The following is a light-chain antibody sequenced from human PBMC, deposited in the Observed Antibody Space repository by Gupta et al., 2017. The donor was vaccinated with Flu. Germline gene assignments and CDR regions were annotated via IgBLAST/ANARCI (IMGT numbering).Light chain of an antibody. CDR2: DAS. CDR1: QSVSSY. J-gene: IGKJ1*01. CDR3: QQRSNWPPWT. Sequence: EIVLTQSPATLSLSPGERATLSCRASQSVSSYLAWYKQKPGQAPRLLIYDASNRDTGIPARFSGSGYGTDFTLTISSREPEDFAVYYCQQRSNWPPWTFGQGTKVEIK. V-gene: IGKV3-11*01.